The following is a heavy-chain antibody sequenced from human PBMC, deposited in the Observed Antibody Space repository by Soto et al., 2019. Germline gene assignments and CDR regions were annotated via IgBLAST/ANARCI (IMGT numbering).Heavy chain of an antibody. V-gene: IGHV4-61*01. D-gene: IGHD3-22*01. Sequence: SETLSLTCTVSGGSVSSGSYYWSWIRQPPGKGLEWIGYIYYSGYTNYNPSLKSRVTISVDTSKNQFSLKLSSVTAADTAVYYCARVRSSGDSLGYWGQGTLVTVSS. J-gene: IGHJ4*02. CDR1: GGSVSSGSYY. CDR2: IYYSGYT. CDR3: ARVRSSGDSLGY.